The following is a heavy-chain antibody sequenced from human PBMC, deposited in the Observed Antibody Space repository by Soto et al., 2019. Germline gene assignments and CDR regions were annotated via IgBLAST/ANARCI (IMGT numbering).Heavy chain of an antibody. V-gene: IGHV4-59*01. CDR3: ARDRNKLWKNDAFDM. J-gene: IGHJ3*02. CDR2: IYYSGDT. D-gene: IGHD3-3*01. Sequence: QVQLHESGPGLVKPSETLSLTCSVSGGSMNSYYWSWIRQSPGKGLEWLGDIYYSGDTKYNPSLQSRISISVDTTKNHFSLRLTSVTAADTAVYYCARDRNKLWKNDAFDMWGQGTMVTVSS. CDR1: GGSMNSYY.